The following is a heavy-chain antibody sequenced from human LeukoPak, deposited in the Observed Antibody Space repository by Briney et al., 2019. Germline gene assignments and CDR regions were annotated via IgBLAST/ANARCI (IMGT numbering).Heavy chain of an antibody. CDR3: ARVRSTVPPRAPYWYFDL. V-gene: IGHV1-8*01. Sequence: ASVKVSCKASGYTFTSYDINWVRQATGQGLEWMGWMNPNNGNTDYAQKFQGRVTLTRNTSISTAYMELSSLRSEHTAVYYYARVRSTVPPRAPYWYFDLWGRGTLVTVSS. CDR1: GYTFTSYD. CDR2: MNPNNGNT. D-gene: IGHD2-2*01. J-gene: IGHJ2*01.